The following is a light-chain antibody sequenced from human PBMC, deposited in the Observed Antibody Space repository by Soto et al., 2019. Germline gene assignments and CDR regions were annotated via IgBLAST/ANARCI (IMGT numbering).Light chain of an antibody. CDR2: EVT. V-gene: IGLV2-14*01. CDR3: NSFRVSHLYV. J-gene: IGLJ1*01. CDR1: DSDIGGYNA. Sequence: QSVLTQPASMSGSAGQSLTISCTGTDSDIGGYNAVSWYQHHPGKAPKLIIYEVTHRPSGVSDRFSASKSGNTASLTISGLQAEDEADYYCNSFRVSHLYVFGTGTKVTVL.